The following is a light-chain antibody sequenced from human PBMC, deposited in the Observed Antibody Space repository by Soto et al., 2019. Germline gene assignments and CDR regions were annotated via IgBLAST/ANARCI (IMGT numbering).Light chain of an antibody. CDR1: QSISTN. V-gene: IGKV3-15*01. Sequence: EVVMTQTPATLSVSPGERATLSCRASQSISTNLAWYQQKPGQAPRLLIYGASTRATGIPARFSGSGSGTEFSLTIGSLRSEDFGVYYCQHYNNGPPWSCGQGTKVEIK. CDR2: GAS. CDR3: QHYNNGPPWS. J-gene: IGKJ1*01.